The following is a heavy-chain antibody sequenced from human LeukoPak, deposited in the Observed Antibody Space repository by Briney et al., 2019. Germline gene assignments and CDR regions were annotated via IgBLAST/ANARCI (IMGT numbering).Heavy chain of an antibody. Sequence: GASVKVSCKASGYTFTGYYMHWVRQAPGQRLEWMGWINDGNDNTKYSEKFQGRVTITRDTSASTAYMELSSLTSEDTAVYYCARVNLSDEGSYRPGDYWGQGTLVTVSS. V-gene: IGHV1-3*01. J-gene: IGHJ4*02. CDR3: ARVNLSDEGSYRPGDY. D-gene: IGHD3-16*02. CDR2: INDGNDNT. CDR1: GYTFTGYY.